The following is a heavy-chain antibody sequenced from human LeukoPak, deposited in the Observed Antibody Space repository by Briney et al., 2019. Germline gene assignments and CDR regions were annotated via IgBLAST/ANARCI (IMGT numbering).Heavy chain of an antibody. V-gene: IGHV1-46*01. CDR2: INPSGGST. D-gene: IGHD2-21*02. Sequence: ASVKVSCKASGYTFTSYYMHWVRQAPGQGLEWMGVINPSGGSTSYAQKFQGRVTMTRDTSTSTVYMELSSLRSEDTAVYYCARDRFPYCGGNCLIDYWAQGTLVTVSS. CDR1: GYTFTSYY. J-gene: IGHJ4*02. CDR3: ARDRFPYCGGNCLIDY.